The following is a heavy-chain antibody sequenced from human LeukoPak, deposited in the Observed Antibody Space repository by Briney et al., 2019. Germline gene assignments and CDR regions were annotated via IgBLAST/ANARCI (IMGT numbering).Heavy chain of an antibody. CDR1: GGSFSGYY. D-gene: IGHD3-22*01. Sequence: SETLSLTCAVYGGSFSGYYWSWIRQPPGKGLEWIGEINHSGSTNYNPSLKSRVTISVDTSKNQFSLKLSSVTAADTAVYYCAREDRGVVVITTLDAFDIWGQGTMVTVSP. J-gene: IGHJ3*02. V-gene: IGHV4-34*01. CDR3: AREDRGVVVITTLDAFDI. CDR2: INHSGST.